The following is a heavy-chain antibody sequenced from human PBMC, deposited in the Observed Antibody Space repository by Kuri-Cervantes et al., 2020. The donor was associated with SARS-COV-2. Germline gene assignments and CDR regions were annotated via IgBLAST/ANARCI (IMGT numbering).Heavy chain of an antibody. J-gene: IGHJ3*02. CDR3: ARDRLWAFDI. Sequence: GESLKISCAASGLTFSSYWMSWVRQAPGKGLEWVSYIGGSHRTISYADSVKGRFTISRDNAKNSVYLQTNSLRDEDTAVYYCARDRLWAFDIWGQGTMVTVSS. V-gene: IGHV3-48*02. CDR1: GLTFSSYW. CDR2: IGGSHRTI.